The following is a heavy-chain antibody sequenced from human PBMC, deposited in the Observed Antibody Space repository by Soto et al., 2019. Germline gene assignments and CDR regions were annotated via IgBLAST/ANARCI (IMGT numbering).Heavy chain of an antibody. D-gene: IGHD2-15*01. CDR2: VHYSGNT. V-gene: IGHV4-38-2*02. CDR1: GYSISSGYH. Sequence: SESLSLTCTVSGYSISSGYHWAWIRQPPGKGLEWLGSVHYSGNTYYNPSLKSRLTISVDKSKNQFSLNLSSVTAADTAVYYCARQDRVVAEGRWFDPWGQGTLVTVSS. CDR3: ARQDRVVAEGRWFDP. J-gene: IGHJ5*02.